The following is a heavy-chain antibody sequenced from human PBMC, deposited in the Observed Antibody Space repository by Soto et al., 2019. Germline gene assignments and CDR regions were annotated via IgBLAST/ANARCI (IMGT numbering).Heavy chain of an antibody. V-gene: IGHV3-49*03. D-gene: IGHD6-6*01. CDR1: GFTFGDYA. CDR3: TRDLIAARPLHSRRTYYYFGMDV. Sequence: PGGSLRLSCTASGFTFGDYAMSWFRQAPGKGLERVVFIRSKAYGGTTEYAASVKGRFTISRGDSKSIAYVQMNSQKAEDTAVYYCTRDLIAARPLHSRRTYYYFGMDVWGQGTTVTVSS. J-gene: IGHJ6*02. CDR2: IRSKAYGGTT.